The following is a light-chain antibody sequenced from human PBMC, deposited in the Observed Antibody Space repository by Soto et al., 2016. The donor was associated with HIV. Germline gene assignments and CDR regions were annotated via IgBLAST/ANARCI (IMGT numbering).Light chain of an antibody. CDR1: SLRSYY. V-gene: IGLV3-19*01. CDR2: GQS. Sequence: SSELTQDPAVSVALGQTVKITCQGDSLRSYYATWYQQKPGQAPVFVIYGQSNRPSGIPDRFSGSSSGNTASLTITGAQAEDEADYYCMSRDNNTNPVIFGGGYQVDRP. J-gene: IGLJ2*01. CDR3: MSRDNNTNPVI.